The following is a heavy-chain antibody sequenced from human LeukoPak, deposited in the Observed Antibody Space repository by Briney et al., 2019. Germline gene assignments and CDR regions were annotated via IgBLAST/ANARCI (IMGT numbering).Heavy chain of an antibody. V-gene: IGHV1-2*02. CDR2: INPSSAGT. Sequence: ASVTVSCTASGYSFTVYYMHWVRQAPGQGHEWMGWINPSSAGTRYAQKFQGRVTMTRDTSISTAYMELSSLRSDDTALYYCARDQGGGSKNWFDPWGQGTLVTVSS. CDR3: ARDQGGGSKNWFDP. D-gene: IGHD2-15*01. J-gene: IGHJ5*02. CDR1: GYSFTVYY.